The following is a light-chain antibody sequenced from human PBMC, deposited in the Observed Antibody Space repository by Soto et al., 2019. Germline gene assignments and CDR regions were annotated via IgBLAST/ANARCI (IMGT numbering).Light chain of an antibody. Sequence: QSALTQPASVSGSPGQSITISCTGTISDVGGYNYVSWYQQHPGKAPKLMIFDVSNRPSGVSNRFSGSKSGYTASLTISGLQAEDEADYYCSSYTSSSTYVFVTGTKVTVL. V-gene: IGLV2-14*03. CDR1: ISDVGGYNY. J-gene: IGLJ1*01. CDR3: SSYTSSSTYV. CDR2: DVS.